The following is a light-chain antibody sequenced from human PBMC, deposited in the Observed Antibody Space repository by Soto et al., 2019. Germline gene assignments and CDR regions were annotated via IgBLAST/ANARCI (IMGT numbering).Light chain of an antibody. Sequence: QSALTQPRSASGSPGQSVTISCTGTSSDVGGFNYVSWYQQHPGKAPTLMIYDVSKRPSGVPDRFSGSKSGNTASLTVTCVQHEEDADYYCSSYEGSNNVVFGGGTKLTVL. CDR1: SSDVGGFNY. CDR3: SSYEGSNNVV. CDR2: DVS. J-gene: IGLJ2*01. V-gene: IGLV2-8*01.